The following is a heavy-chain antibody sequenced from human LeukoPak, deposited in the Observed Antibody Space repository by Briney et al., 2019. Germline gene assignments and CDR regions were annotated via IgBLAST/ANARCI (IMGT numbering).Heavy chain of an antibody. CDR2: AEQSGRQK. Sequence: GGSLRLSCSASGFTFSQSWMSWVRQAPGKGLEWVANAEQSGRQKFYVDSVTGRFTISRDNAKKSLYLQMNSLRVEDTAVYYCARDRNYYGSGSLDVWGKGTPVTVSS. CDR3: ARDRNYYGSGSLDV. J-gene: IGHJ6*04. D-gene: IGHD3-10*01. CDR1: GFTFSQSW. V-gene: IGHV3-7*01.